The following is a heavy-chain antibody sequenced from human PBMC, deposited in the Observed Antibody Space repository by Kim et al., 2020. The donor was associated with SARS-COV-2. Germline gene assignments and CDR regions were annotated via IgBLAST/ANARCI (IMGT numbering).Heavy chain of an antibody. CDR2: IYPGDSDT. D-gene: IGHD3-10*01. V-gene: IGHV5-51*01. J-gene: IGHJ6*02. Sequence: GESLKISCKGSGYSFTSYWIGWVRQMPGKGLEWMGIIYPGDSDTRYSPSFQGQVTISADKSISTAYLQWSSLKASDTAMYYCARPAMVRGVDPFYYGMDVWGQGTTVTVSS. CDR1: GYSFTSYW. CDR3: ARPAMVRGVDPFYYGMDV.